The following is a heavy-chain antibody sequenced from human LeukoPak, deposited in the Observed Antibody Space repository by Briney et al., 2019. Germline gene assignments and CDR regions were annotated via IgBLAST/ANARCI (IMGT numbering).Heavy chain of an antibody. CDR1: GFTFDDYG. CDR2: INWNGGST. D-gene: IGHD1-26*01. V-gene: IGHV3-20*04. CDR3: ARVTRSVGETIVEATLDY. Sequence: GGSLRLSCAASGFTFDDYGMSWVRQAPGKGLEWVSGINWNGGSTGYADSVKGRFTISRDNAKNSLYLQMNSLRAEDTALYYCARVTRSVGETIVEATLDYWGQGTLVTVSS. J-gene: IGHJ4*02.